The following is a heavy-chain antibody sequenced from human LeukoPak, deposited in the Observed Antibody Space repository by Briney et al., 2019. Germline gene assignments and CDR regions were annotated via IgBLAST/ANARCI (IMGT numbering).Heavy chain of an antibody. CDR1: GFTFDDYA. CDR3: ANLGSAGCRRITSCSAYMDV. V-gene: IGHV3-9*01. D-gene: IGHD2-2*01. J-gene: IGHJ6*03. Sequence: GGSLRLSCAASGFTFDDYAMHWVRQAPGKGLEWVSGISWNSGSIGYADSVQGRFTISRDNAKNSLYLQMNSLRDEDTALYYCANLGSAGCRRITSCSAYMDVWGKGTTVTVSS. CDR2: ISWNSGSI.